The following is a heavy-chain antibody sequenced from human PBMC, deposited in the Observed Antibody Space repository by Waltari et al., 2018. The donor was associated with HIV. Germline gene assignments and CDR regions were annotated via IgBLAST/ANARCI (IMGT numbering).Heavy chain of an antibody. CDR1: RDTLSNYA. CDR3: TLGRIDDIRSGRENLGGFDP. CDR2: IIPASDKE. D-gene: IGHD3-3*01. Sequence: VQLVQSGAEVKKPGSSVRVSCKASRDTLSNYAVSWVRQAPGQGLGWMGRIIPASDKEMQQENFQGRVTIDAAKSTNSAYMELGGLSSEETALYFCTLGRIDDIRSGRENLGGFDPWGPGTLVTVSS. J-gene: IGHJ5*02. V-gene: IGHV1-69*04.